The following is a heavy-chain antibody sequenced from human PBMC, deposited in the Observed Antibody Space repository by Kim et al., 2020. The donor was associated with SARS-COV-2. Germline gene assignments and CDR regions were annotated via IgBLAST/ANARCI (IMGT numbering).Heavy chain of an antibody. V-gene: IGHV3-33*06. D-gene: IGHD3-10*01. Sequence: GGSLRLSCAASGFMFSNYGIHWVRQAPGKGLEWVAVIWSDGRKKFYLDSVKGRFTISRDNSKNTVYLQMNSLRAEDMAVYYCAKEDYYGSGSYPFDIWGQGTMVTVS. CDR2: IWSDGRKK. J-gene: IGHJ3*02. CDR1: GFMFSNYG. CDR3: AKEDYYGSGSYPFDI.